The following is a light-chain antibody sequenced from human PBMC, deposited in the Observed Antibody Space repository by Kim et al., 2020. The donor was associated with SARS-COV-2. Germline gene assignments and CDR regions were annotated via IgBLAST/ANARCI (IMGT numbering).Light chain of an antibody. CDR3: QVWDSSSDHPGWV. V-gene: IGLV3-21*04. CDR2: YDS. CDR1: NIGSRR. Sequence: GKTARITCGGNNIGSRRVHWYQQKPGQAPVLVIYYDSDRPSGIPERFSGSNSGNTATLTISRVEAGDEADYYCQVWDSSSDHPGWVFGGGTKLTVL. J-gene: IGLJ3*02.